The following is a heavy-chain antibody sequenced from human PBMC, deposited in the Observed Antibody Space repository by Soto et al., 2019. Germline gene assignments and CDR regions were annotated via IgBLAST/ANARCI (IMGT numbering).Heavy chain of an antibody. D-gene: IGHD5-12*01. J-gene: IGHJ3*02. CDR3: AKDLRATTSRGVFDI. CDR1: GFTFSSYA. Sequence: VGSLRLSCAASGFTFSSYAMSWVRQAPGKGLEWVSGISGSGGSTYYADSVKGRFTISRDNSKNTLYLQMNSLRDEDTAVYYCAKDLRATTSRGVFDIWGQGTMVTVSS. V-gene: IGHV3-23*01. CDR2: ISGSGGST.